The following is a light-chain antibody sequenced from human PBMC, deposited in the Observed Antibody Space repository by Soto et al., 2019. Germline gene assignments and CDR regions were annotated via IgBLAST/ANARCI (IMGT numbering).Light chain of an antibody. CDR1: SSNIGSNA. CDR2: TNN. V-gene: IGLV1-44*01. J-gene: IGLJ3*02. Sequence: QSVLTQPPSASGTPGQSGTISCSGASSNIGSNAVNWYQQLPGTAPQLLIYTNNERPSGVPDRFSGSKSGTSASLAITGLQSEDEADYHCAAWDDSLNALVFGGGTKLTVL. CDR3: AAWDDSLNALV.